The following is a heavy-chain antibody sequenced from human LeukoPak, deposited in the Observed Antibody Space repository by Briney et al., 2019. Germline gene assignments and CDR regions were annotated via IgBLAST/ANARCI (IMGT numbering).Heavy chain of an antibody. V-gene: IGHV1-69*04. CDR2: IIPILGIA. Sequence: SVKVSCKASGYTFTSYGISWVRQAPGQGLEWMGRIIPILGIANYAQKFQGRVTITADKSTSTAYMELSSLRSEDTAVYYCARDYQGITIFGVVASDYYYYGMDVWGQGTTVTVSS. CDR3: ARDYQGITIFGVVASDYYYYGMDV. D-gene: IGHD3-3*01. CDR1: GYTFTSYG. J-gene: IGHJ6*02.